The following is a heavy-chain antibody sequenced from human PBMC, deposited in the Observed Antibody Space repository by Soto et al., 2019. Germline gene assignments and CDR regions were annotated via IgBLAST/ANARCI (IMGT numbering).Heavy chain of an antibody. V-gene: IGHV1-8*01. J-gene: IGHJ4*02. CDR1: GYTFTSYD. Sequence: ASVKVSCKASGYTFTSYDINWVRQATGQGLEWMGWMNPNSGNTGYAQKFQGRVNMTRNTSISTAYMELSSLRSEDTAVYYCARGPPAHHVIPLDYWGQGTLVTVSS. CDR3: ARGPPAHHVIPLDY. CDR2: MNPNSGNT. D-gene: IGHD3-16*02.